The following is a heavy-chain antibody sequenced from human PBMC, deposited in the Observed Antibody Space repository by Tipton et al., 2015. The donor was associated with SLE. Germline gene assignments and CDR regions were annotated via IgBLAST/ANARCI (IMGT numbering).Heavy chain of an antibody. D-gene: IGHD6-19*01. CDR3: ARGVAERLGLDF. Sequence: TLSLTCTVSGGPIGPYYWHWIRQSPGKALEWIGYIYFDGNSNGRGNYNPSLKSRVTMSVDPSKMQFSLNLNSVTAADTALYFCARGVAERLGLDFWGQGSLATVSS. CDR1: GGPIGPYY. V-gene: IGHV4-59*01. J-gene: IGHJ4*02. CDR2: IYFDGNS.